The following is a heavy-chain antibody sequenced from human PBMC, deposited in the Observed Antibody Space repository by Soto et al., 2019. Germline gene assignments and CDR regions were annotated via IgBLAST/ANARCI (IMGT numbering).Heavy chain of an antibody. CDR3: ARDDDYVDNARHY. CDR1: GFTFSTYG. CDR2: IVKDGSEK. J-gene: IGHJ4*02. Sequence: QVQLVESGGGVVQPGRSLRLSCAASGFTFSTYGMHWVRQAPGKGLEWVAVIVKDGSEKYYGDSVKGRFTISRDNSKNTLYLEMSSLKADDTAVYYCARDDDYVDNARHYWGQGTLVTVSS. V-gene: IGHV3-33*01. D-gene: IGHD4-17*01.